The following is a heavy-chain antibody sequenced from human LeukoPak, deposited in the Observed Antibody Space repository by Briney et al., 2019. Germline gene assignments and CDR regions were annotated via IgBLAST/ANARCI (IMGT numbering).Heavy chain of an antibody. Sequence: TSVKVSCKASGFTFTSSAVRWVRQARGQRLERIGWICVCSGNTNYAQKFQERVTVTTDRSASTAYMELRSLRSDDMAVYYCAGDRGLGWNAASGYWGQGTLVTVSS. CDR3: AGDRGLGWNAASGY. J-gene: IGHJ4*02. D-gene: IGHD1-1*01. CDR2: ICVCSGNT. CDR1: GFTFTSSA. V-gene: IGHV1-58*01.